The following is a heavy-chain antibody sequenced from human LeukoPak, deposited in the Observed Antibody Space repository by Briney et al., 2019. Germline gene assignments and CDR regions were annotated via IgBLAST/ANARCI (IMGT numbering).Heavy chain of an antibody. V-gene: IGHV3-66*01. CDR3: ARGGYYGPGRFSDFDY. D-gene: IGHD3-10*01. Sequence: GGSLRLSCAASGFTVSTNYMSWVRQAPGKGLEWVSVIYSGGSTYYAASVKGRFTISRDNAKNSLYLQMNSLRAEDTAVYYCARGGYYGPGRFSDFDYWGQGTLVTVSS. J-gene: IGHJ4*02. CDR1: GFTVSTNY. CDR2: IYSGGST.